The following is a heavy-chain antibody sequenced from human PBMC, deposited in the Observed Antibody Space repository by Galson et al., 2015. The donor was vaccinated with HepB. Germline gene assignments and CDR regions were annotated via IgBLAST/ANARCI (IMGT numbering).Heavy chain of an antibody. CDR1: GFSFSSYA. D-gene: IGHD1-7*01. CDR3: AKGSPWNYLSLGYMDV. J-gene: IGHJ6*03. CDR2: ISGSGGGT. V-gene: IGHV3-23*01. Sequence: SLRLSCAASGFSFSSYAMSWVRQAPGKGLEWVSAISGSGGGTYYADSVKGRFTISRDNFKNTLYLQMNSLRAEDTAVYYCAKGSPWNYLSLGYMDVWGKGTTVTVSS.